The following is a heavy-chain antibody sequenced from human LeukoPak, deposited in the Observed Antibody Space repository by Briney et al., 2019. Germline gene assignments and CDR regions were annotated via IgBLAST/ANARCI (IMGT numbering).Heavy chain of an antibody. V-gene: IGHV1-69*06. Sequence: ASVKVSCKASGGTFSSYAISWVRQAPGQGLEWMGGIIPIFGTADYAQKFQGRVTITADKSTSTAYMELSSLRSEDTAVYYCARVGRTIFGVVIQHDYYYYMDVWGKGTTVTVSS. CDR2: IIPIFGTA. CDR1: GGTFSSYA. D-gene: IGHD3-3*01. CDR3: ARVGRTIFGVVIQHDYYYYMDV. J-gene: IGHJ6*03.